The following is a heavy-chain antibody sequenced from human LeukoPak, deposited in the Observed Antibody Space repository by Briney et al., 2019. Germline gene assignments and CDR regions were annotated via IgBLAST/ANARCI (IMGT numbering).Heavy chain of an antibody. J-gene: IGHJ4*02. D-gene: IGHD3-10*01. CDR1: GFTFDDYA. V-gene: IGHV3-9*01. CDR3: AKDSYYYGSGSYLDY. Sequence: GGSLRLSCAASGFTFDDYAMHWVRQAPGKGLEWVSGISWNSGSIAYADSVKGRFTISRDNAKNSLYLQMNSLRAEDTALYYCAKDSYYYGSGSYLDYWGQATLVTVSS. CDR2: ISWNSGSI.